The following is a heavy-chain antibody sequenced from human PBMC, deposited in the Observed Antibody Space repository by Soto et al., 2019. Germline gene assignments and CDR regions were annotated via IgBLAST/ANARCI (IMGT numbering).Heavy chain of an antibody. CDR3: AHTRDYYASGSFDY. Sequence: QITLKESGPTLVKPTQTLTLTCTFSGFSLSTSGVAVGWIRQPPGKALQWLALIDWDDYKRLSPSLKTRLTITKDTSNNQVVLTMSNMDPMDTATYYCAHTRDYYASGSFDYWGQGTLVTVSS. CDR2: IDWDDYK. V-gene: IGHV2-5*02. J-gene: IGHJ4*02. D-gene: IGHD3-10*01. CDR1: GFSLSTSGVA.